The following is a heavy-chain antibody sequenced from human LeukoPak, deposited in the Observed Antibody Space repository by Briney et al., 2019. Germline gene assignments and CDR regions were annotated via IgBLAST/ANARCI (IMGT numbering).Heavy chain of an antibody. V-gene: IGHV3-7*05. Sequence: GGSLRLSCAASGFTFSEYWMTWVRQAPGKGLEWVASIKEDGSEKYYVDSVKGRCTISRDNAKNSLYLQMNSLRVEDTAMYYCAKETSTGDDYGMDVWGQGTTVTVSS. CDR3: AKETSTGDDYGMDV. J-gene: IGHJ6*02. CDR2: IKEDGSEK. CDR1: GFTFSEYW.